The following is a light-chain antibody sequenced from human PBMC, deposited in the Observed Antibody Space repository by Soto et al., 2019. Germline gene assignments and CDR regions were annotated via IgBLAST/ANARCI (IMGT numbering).Light chain of an antibody. CDR1: SSDVGGYNF. CDR3: TSYAGSNIPVV. V-gene: IGLV2-8*01. J-gene: IGLJ2*01. Sequence: QFALTQPPSASGSPGQSVTISCTGTSSDVGGYNFVSWYQQHPGKAPKLMIYEVSKRPSGVPDRFSGSKSGNTASLTVSGLQADDEADYYCTSYAGSNIPVVLGGGTKVTVL. CDR2: EVS.